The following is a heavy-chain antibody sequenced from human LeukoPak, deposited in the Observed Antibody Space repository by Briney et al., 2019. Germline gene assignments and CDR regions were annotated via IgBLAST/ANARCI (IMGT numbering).Heavy chain of an antibody. CDR1: GYTFSSYD. J-gene: IGHJ4*02. D-gene: IGHD6-6*01. Sequence: GASVKVSCKASGYTFSSYDISWVRQAPGQGLEWMGWINPNSGGTNYAQKFQGRVTMTRDTSISTAYMELSRLRSDDTAVYYCAVEYSSSSAHDYWGQGTLVTVSS. V-gene: IGHV1-2*02. CDR3: AVEYSSSSAHDY. CDR2: INPNSGGT.